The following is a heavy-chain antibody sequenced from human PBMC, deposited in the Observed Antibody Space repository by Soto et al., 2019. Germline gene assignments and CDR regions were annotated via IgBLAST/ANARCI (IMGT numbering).Heavy chain of an antibody. V-gene: IGHV3-48*02. CDR1: GFTFSLYS. CDR3: ARAVTWGLDV. Sequence: EVQLVESGGGLVQPGGSLRLSCAASGFTFSLYSMSWVRQAPGKGLEWVSYISRSSTGIHYADSVKGRFPISRDDATNSMHLQINSLRDGDTAVYYCARAVTWGLDVWGQGTTVSISS. CDR2: ISRSSTGI. J-gene: IGHJ6*02. D-gene: IGHD3-10*01.